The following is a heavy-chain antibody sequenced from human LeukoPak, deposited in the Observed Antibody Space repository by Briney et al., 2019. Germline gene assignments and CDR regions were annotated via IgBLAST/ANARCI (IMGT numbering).Heavy chain of an antibody. CDR2: IYTSGST. J-gene: IGHJ6*03. Sequence: NPSETLSLICTVSGGSISSYYWSWIRQPAGKGLEWIGRIYTSGSTNYNPSLKSRVTMSVDTSRNQFSLKLSSVTAADTAVYYCARVAVAGPYYYYYMDVWGKGTTVTVSS. CDR1: GGSISSYY. D-gene: IGHD6-19*01. CDR3: ARVAVAGPYYYYYMDV. V-gene: IGHV4-4*07.